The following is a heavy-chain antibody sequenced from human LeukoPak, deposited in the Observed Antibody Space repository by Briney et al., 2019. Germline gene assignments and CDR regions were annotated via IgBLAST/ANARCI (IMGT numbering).Heavy chain of an antibody. Sequence: SVKVSCKASVFTFTSSAVQWVRQAHGQRLEWIGWIVVGSGNTNYAQKFQERVTITRDMSTSTAYMELSSLRSEDTAVYYCAAGPGEWLLSANWFDPWGQGTLVTVSS. CDR3: AAGPGEWLLSANWFDP. V-gene: IGHV1-58*01. D-gene: IGHD3-3*01. CDR1: VFTFTSSA. J-gene: IGHJ5*02. CDR2: IVVGSGNT.